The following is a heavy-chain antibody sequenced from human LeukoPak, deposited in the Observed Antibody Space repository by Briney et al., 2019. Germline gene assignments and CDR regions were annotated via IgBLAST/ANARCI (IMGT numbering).Heavy chain of an antibody. D-gene: IGHD3-16*01. Sequence: ASVKVSCKASGYTFTNYGIGWARQAPGQGLEWMGWISPYNGNTDYAQKLQGRVTMTTDTSTTTAYMELRSLRSDDTAVYYCARGDGGGVYWGQGTLVTVSS. CDR1: GYTFTNYG. CDR3: ARGDGGGVY. V-gene: IGHV1-18*01. CDR2: ISPYNGNT. J-gene: IGHJ4*02.